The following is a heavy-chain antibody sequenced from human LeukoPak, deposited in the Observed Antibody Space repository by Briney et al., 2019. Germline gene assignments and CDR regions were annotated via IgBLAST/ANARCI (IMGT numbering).Heavy chain of an antibody. J-gene: IGHJ4*02. D-gene: IGHD5-18*01. CDR2: ISYDGSNK. CDR1: GFTFSSYA. Sequence: GGSLRLSCAASGFTFSSYAMHWVRQAPGKGLEWVAVISYDGSNKYYADSVKGRFTISRDDSKNTLYLQMNSLRAEDTAVYYCARAIYSYGPRFDYWGQGTLVTVSS. V-gene: IGHV3-30-3*01. CDR3: ARAIYSYGPRFDY.